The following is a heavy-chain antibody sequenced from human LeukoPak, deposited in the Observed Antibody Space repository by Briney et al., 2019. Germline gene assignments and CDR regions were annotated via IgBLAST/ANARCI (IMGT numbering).Heavy chain of an antibody. V-gene: IGHV1-69*04. J-gene: IGHJ4*02. Sequence: GASVKVSCKASGGTFSSYAISWVRQAPGQGLEWMGRIIPILGIANYAQKFQGRVTITADKSTSTAYMELSSLRSEDTAVYYCARVAAAGLFIDYWGQGTLVTVSS. CDR1: GGTFSSYA. D-gene: IGHD6-13*01. CDR2: IIPILGIA. CDR3: ARVAAAGLFIDY.